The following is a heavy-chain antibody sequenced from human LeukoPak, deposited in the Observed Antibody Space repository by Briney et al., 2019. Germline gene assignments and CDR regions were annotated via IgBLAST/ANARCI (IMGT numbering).Heavy chain of an antibody. D-gene: IGHD2-2*01. J-gene: IGHJ3*02. V-gene: IGHV3-21*01. CDR1: GLIFDDYT. CDR3: ARYCSSTSCNLDRAFDI. Sequence: GGSLRLSCAASGLIFDDYTMHWVRQAPGKGLEWVSSISSSSSYIYYADSVKGRFTISRDNAKNSLYLQMNSLRAEDTAVYYCARYCSSTSCNLDRAFDIWGQGTMVTVSS. CDR2: ISSSSSYI.